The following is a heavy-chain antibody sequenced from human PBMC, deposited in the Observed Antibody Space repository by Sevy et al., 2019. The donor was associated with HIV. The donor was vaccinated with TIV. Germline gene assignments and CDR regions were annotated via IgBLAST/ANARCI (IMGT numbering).Heavy chain of an antibody. D-gene: IGHD1-26*01. CDR3: SGVGGATDWGMDV. CDR2: IRSKIYGGTT. CDR1: GVTWGDYD. J-gene: IGHJ6*02. Sequence: GGSLRLSCRISGVTWGDYDMSWVRQAPGKGLEWVGFIRSKIYGGTTEYAQSVKGRLIISRDDTKSIAYLQMNSLKKEDTAVYYCSGVGGATDWGMDVWGQGTTVTVSS. V-gene: IGHV3-49*04.